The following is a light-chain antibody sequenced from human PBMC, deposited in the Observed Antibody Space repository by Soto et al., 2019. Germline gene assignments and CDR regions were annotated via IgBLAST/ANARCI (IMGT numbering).Light chain of an antibody. Sequence: QSVLAQPASASGSPGQPITISCTGTSSDVGAYKFVSWYQHHPGRAPKLIIFEVTNRPSGVSSRFSGSKSGNTASLTISRLLPEDEADYYCSSYTNNTTLVFGGGTKVTVL. CDR2: EVT. CDR3: SSYTNNTTLV. CDR1: SSDVGAYKF. J-gene: IGLJ2*01. V-gene: IGLV2-14*01.